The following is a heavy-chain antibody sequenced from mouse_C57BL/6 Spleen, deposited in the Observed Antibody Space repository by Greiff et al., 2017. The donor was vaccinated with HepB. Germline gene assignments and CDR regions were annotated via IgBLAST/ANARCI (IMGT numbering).Heavy chain of an antibody. CDR3: ARGAGGFDY. Sequence: EVQLQQSGPELVKPGASVKISCKASGYTFTDYYMNWVKQSHGKSLEWIGDINPNNGGTSYNQKFKGKATLTVDKSSSTAYMELRSLTSEDSAVYYCARGAGGFDYWGQGTTLTVSS. CDR2: INPNNGGT. CDR1: GYTFTDYY. V-gene: IGHV1-26*01. J-gene: IGHJ2*01. D-gene: IGHD3-3*01.